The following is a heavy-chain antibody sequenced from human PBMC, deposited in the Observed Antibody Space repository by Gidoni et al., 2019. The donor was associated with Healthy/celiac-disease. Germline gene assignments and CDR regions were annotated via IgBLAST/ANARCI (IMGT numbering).Heavy chain of an antibody. D-gene: IGHD6-13*01. CDR3: ARVQGSSWLRGWFDP. J-gene: IGHJ5*02. Sequence: QVQLQPWGAGLMKPSETLAVTCAVYGGSFRGYYWSWIRQPPGKGLEWIGEINHSGSTNDTPSLKSRVTISVDTSKNQFSLKLSSVTAADTAVYYCARVQGSSWLRGWFDPWGQGTLVTVSS. V-gene: IGHV4-34*01. CDR1: GGSFRGYY. CDR2: INHSGST.